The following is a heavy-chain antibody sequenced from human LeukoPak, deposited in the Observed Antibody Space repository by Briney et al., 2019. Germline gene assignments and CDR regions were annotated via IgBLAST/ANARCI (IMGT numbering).Heavy chain of an antibody. CDR1: GGSISSYY. V-gene: IGHV4-39*07. CDR2: IYYSGST. J-gene: IGHJ4*02. D-gene: IGHD3-22*01. Sequence: SETLSLTCTVSGGSISSYYWGWIRQPPGKGLEWIGSIYYSGSTYYNPSLKSRVTISVDTSKNQFSLKLSSVTAADTAVYYCARRVSAYYDSSGYYLSYFDYWGQGTLVTVSS. CDR3: ARRVSAYYDSSGYYLSYFDY.